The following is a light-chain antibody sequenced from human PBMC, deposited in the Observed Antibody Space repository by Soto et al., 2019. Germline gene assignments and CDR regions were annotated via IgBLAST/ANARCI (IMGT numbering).Light chain of an antibody. Sequence: EIVRTQCPATLSVSPGERSTLSCRASQSVRSTLAWYQQKPGQAPRLLIYGASTRATGSPARFSGSGSGTEFTLTISSLQSVDFAVYYCQQYNNWPPLTFGQGTRLEIK. CDR3: QQYNNWPPLT. V-gene: IGKV3-15*01. CDR1: QSVRST. J-gene: IGKJ5*01. CDR2: GAS.